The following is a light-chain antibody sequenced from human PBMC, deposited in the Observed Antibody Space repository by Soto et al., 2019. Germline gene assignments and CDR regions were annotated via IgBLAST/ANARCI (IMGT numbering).Light chain of an antibody. CDR1: QTISSW. CDR3: QHYNSYSAA. V-gene: IGKV1-5*03. J-gene: IGKJ1*01. Sequence: IQMTQSPSTLSGSVGDGVTITCRASQTISSWLAWYQQKPGKAPKLLIYKASTLKSGVPSRFSGSGSGTEFTLTISSLQPDDFAPYYCQHYNSYSAAFGQGTKVDI. CDR2: KAS.